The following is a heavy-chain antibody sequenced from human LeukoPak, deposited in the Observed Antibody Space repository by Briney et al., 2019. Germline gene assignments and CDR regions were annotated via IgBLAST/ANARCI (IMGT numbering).Heavy chain of an antibody. V-gene: IGHV4-39*07. CDR1: RGSISSSSYF. CDR3: AREKIGTGAILGKDYYYMDV. Sequence: SETLSLTCTVSRGSISSSSYFWGWIRQPPGKGLEWIGTNSRSPYYNPSLRSRVTISLDTSKNQFSLKLSSVTAADTAMYYCAREKIGTGAILGKDYYYMDVWGKGTTVTVSS. J-gene: IGHJ6*03. CDR2: NSRSP. D-gene: IGHD3-16*01.